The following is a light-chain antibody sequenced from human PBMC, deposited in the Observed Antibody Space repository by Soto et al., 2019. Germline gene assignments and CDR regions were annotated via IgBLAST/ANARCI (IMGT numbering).Light chain of an antibody. Sequence: DIQMTHKRSKLFRFGEDSISXXXXASQTIRSWLAWFQQKPGKAPNLLIYKASSLRGGVPSRFSGSGSGRETTYTCGILQPAEFATRSIKQHDNQLRTFGRGTKVDVK. V-gene: IGKV1-5*03. CDR2: KAS. CDR1: QTIRSW. CDR3: KQHDNQLRT. J-gene: IGKJ2*01.